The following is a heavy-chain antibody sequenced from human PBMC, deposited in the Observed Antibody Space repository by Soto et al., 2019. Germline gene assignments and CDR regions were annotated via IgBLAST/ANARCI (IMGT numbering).Heavy chain of an antibody. V-gene: IGHV5-51*01. D-gene: IGHD2-2*01. CDR2: IYPSDSDI. CDR3: ARKDYSNYRGGMDV. Sequence: GESLKISCKTSGYSFTSHWIAWVRQMPGKGLEWMGIIYPSDSDIRYRPSFQGQVTISVDKSISTAYLQWSSLKASDTATYYCARKDYSNYRGGMDVCGQGTTVTVYS. J-gene: IGHJ6*02. CDR1: GYSFTSHW.